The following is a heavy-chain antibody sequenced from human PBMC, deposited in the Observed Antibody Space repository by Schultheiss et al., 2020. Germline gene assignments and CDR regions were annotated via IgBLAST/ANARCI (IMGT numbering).Heavy chain of an antibody. J-gene: IGHJ4*02. D-gene: IGHD1-20*01. CDR2: MNNDGRIT. Sequence: GGSLRLACAASGFTFSNYWMHWVRQAPGKGLVWVSRMNNDGRITSYADSVKGRFTISRDNAKNTLYLQMNSLRAEDTGVYYCATDPVITAMPIGWGTGTLVTVSS. CDR3: ATDPVITAMPIG. CDR1: GFTFSNYW. V-gene: IGHV3-74*01.